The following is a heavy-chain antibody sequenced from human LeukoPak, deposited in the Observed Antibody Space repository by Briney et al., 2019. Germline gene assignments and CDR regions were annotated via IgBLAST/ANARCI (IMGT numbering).Heavy chain of an antibody. CDR1: GGSIRSSSYY. V-gene: IGHV4-39*01. Sequence: SETLSLTCTVSGGSIRSSSYYWGWIRQPPGKGLEWFGSIYYSGSTYYNPSLKSRVTISVDTHKDQFSLKLSSVTAADTAVYYCARQIDDSSGYSHPDAFDIWGQGTMVTVSS. CDR2: IYYSGST. J-gene: IGHJ3*02. CDR3: ARQIDDSSGYSHPDAFDI. D-gene: IGHD3-22*01.